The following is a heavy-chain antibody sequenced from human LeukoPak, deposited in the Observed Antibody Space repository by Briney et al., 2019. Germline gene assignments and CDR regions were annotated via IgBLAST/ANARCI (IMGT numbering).Heavy chain of an antibody. V-gene: IGHV4-34*01. CDR1: GGSFSDYY. Sequence: KSSETLSLTCAVYGGSFSDYYWSWIRQPPGRGLEWIGEINHSGSTNYNPSLKSRVTVSVDTSKNQFSLKLSSVTAADTAVYYCARGRVPDYWGQGTLVTVSS. CDR3: ARGRVPDY. D-gene: IGHD3-10*01. J-gene: IGHJ4*02. CDR2: INHSGST.